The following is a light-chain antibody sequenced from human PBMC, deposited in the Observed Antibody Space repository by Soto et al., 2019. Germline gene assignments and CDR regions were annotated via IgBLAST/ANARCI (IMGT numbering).Light chain of an antibody. V-gene: IGLV2-14*01. CDR2: EVS. CDR1: SSDVGGYNY. J-gene: IGLJ1*01. CDR3: SSYTSSIFYV. Sequence: QSALTQPASVSGSPGQSITISCTGTSSDVGGYNYVSWYQQNTGKAPKLMIYEVSKRPSGVSNRFSGSKSGNTASLTISGLQAEDDADYYCSSYTSSIFYVFGNGTKLTVL.